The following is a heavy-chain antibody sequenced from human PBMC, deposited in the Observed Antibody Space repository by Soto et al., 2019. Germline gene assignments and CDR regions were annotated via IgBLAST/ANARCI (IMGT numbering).Heavy chain of an antibody. CDR1: GFTFSSYA. CDR3: AERGRNNWNEPHY. J-gene: IGHJ4*02. V-gene: IGHV3-23*01. D-gene: IGHD1-1*01. Sequence: GGSLRLSCAASGFTFSSYAMSWVRQAPGKGLEWVSAISGSGGSTYYADSVKGRFTISRDNSKNTLYLQMNSLRAEDTAVYYCAERGRNNWNEPHYWGQGTLVTVSS. CDR2: ISGSGGST.